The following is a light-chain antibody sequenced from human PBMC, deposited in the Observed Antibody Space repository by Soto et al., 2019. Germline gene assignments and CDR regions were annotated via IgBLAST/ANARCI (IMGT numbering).Light chain of an antibody. CDR1: SSNIGSNY. J-gene: IGLJ1*01. CDR3: AAWDDSLSGHYV. Sequence: QSALTQPPSASGTPGHRVTISCSGSSSNIGSNYVYWYQQLPGTAPKLLIYRNNQRPSGVPDRFSGSKSGTSASLAISGLRSEDEADYYCAAWDDSLSGHYVFGTGTKVTVL. V-gene: IGLV1-47*01. CDR2: RNN.